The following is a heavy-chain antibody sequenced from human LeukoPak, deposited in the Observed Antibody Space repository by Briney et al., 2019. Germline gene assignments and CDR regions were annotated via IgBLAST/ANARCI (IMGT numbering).Heavy chain of an antibody. CDR2: ISYDGSNK. CDR3: ATLTEDIVLMVYATRDDY. D-gene: IGHD2-8*01. J-gene: IGHJ4*02. CDR1: GFTFSSYA. V-gene: IGHV3-30-3*01. Sequence: GGSLRLSCAASGFTFSSYAMHWVRQAPGKGLEWVAVISYDGSNKYYADSVKGRFTISRGNSKNTLYLQMNSLRAEDTAVYYCATLTEDIVLMVYATRDDYWGQGTLVTVSS.